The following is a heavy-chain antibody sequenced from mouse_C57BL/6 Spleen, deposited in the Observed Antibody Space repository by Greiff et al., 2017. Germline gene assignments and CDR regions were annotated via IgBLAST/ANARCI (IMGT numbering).Heavy chain of an antibody. CDR3: GRPYYEYDWFAC. J-gene: IGHJ3*01. CDR2: IRSKSNNYAT. V-gene: IGHV10-1*01. CDR1: GFSFNTYA. D-gene: IGHD2-4*01. Sequence: EVMLVESGGGLVQPKGSLKLSCEASGFSFNTYAMNWVRQAPGKGLEWVARIRSKSNNYATYFAASVKDRFTISRDDSESMLYLQMNNLKTEDTARYYCGRPYYEYDWFACGGQGTLVTVSA.